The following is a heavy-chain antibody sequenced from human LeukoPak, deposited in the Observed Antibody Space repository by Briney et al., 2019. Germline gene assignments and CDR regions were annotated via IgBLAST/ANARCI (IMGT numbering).Heavy chain of an antibody. CDR2: ISSSSSYI. Sequence: GRSLRLSCAASGFTFSSYSMNWVRQAPGKGQEWVSSISSSSSYIYYADSMKGRLTISRDNAKNSLYLQMNSLRAEDTAVYYCARGTLSRFDYWGQGTLVTVSS. CDR3: ARGTLSRFDY. CDR1: GFTFSSYS. J-gene: IGHJ4*02. V-gene: IGHV3-21*01.